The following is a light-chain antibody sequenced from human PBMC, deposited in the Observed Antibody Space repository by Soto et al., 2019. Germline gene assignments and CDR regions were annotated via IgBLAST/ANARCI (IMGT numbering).Light chain of an antibody. CDR3: QQYGSSPPIT. CDR2: GAS. J-gene: IGKJ5*01. CDR1: QSVSSNY. Sequence: EIVLTQSPGTLSLSPGERATLSCRASQSVSSNYLAWYQQKPGQAPRLLIYGASSRATGIPDRFSGSGSGTDFIITISRLEPEDFAVYYCQQYGSSPPITFGQGTRMEIK. V-gene: IGKV3-20*01.